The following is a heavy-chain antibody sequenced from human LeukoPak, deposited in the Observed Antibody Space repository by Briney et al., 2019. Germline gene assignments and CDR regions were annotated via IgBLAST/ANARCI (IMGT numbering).Heavy chain of an antibody. V-gene: IGHV3-48*03. J-gene: IGHJ4*02. D-gene: IGHD4-23*01. CDR1: GFTFSAYE. Sequence: GGSLRLSCAASGFTFSAYEMNWVRQAPGKGLEPVSYISGSGNSISYADSVRGRFTISRDNAKNSLFLQMNSLRVEDTAVYYCATHEVTVVTRSTFDYWGQGTLVTVSS. CDR3: ATHEVTVVTRSTFDY. CDR2: ISGSGNSI.